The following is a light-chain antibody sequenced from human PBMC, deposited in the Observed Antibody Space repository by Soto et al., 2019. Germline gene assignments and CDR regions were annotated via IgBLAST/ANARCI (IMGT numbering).Light chain of an antibody. CDR3: MQRLEFLYT. Sequence: DIVMTPRPVSVPVTPGDPASICCVSSRSLCESGDGNTYLDWYVQKPGQSPQLLIHTLSYRASGVPDRFSRSGSGTDFTPKISRVEAEDVGVYYCMQRLEFLYTFGQG. V-gene: IGKV2-40*01. J-gene: IGKJ2*01. CDR1: RSLCESGDGNTY. CDR2: TLS.